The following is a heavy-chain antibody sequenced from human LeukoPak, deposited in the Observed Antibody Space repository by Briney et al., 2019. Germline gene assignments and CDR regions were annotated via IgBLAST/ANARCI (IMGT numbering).Heavy chain of an antibody. CDR1: GFTFSSYA. D-gene: IGHD3-22*01. J-gene: IGHJ3*02. V-gene: IGHV3-23*01. CDR2: ISGRGGDI. Sequence: AGGSLRLSCAASGFTFSSYAMSWVRQAPGKGLEWVSTISGRGGDIYYADSVKGRFTISRANSKNTLFVQMNSLSAEDTAVYYCSKTGLYFYDSSGYYVFHIWVQGTMVTVFS. CDR3: SKTGLYFYDSSGYYVFHI.